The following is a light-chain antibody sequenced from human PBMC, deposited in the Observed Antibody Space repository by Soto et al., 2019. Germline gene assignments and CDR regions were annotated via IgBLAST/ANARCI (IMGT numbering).Light chain of an antibody. CDR1: QSVGNY. CDR2: DAS. J-gene: IGKJ4*01. Sequence: EIVLTQSPATLSLSPGERATLSCRASQSVGNYLAWYQRKPGQAPRLLIYDASNRAIGIPARFSGSGSGTDFTLIISSLEPDDVAVYYCQQRSNLVTFGGGTEVEIK. CDR3: QQRSNLVT. V-gene: IGKV3-11*01.